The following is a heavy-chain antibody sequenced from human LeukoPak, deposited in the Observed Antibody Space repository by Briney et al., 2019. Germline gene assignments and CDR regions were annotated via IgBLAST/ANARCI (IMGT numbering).Heavy chain of an antibody. J-gene: IGHJ4*02. Sequence: GGSLRLSCAASGFTFSSYAMSWVRQAPGKGLVWVSRIKTDGSSTSYADSVKGRFTISRDNAKNTLYLQMNSLRAEDTAVYYCAREGGYSSSLAYWGQGTLVTVSS. CDR2: IKTDGSST. CDR1: GFTFSSYA. V-gene: IGHV3-74*01. D-gene: IGHD6-13*01. CDR3: AREGGYSSSLAY.